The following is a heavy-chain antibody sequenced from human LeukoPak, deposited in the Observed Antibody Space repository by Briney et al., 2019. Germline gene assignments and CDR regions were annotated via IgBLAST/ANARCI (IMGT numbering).Heavy chain of an antibody. V-gene: IGHV1-8*01. J-gene: IGHJ4*02. Sequence: ASVKVPCKASGYTFTSYDINWVRQATGQGLEWMGWMNPNSGNTGYAQKFQGRVTMTRNTSISTAYMELSSLRSEDTAVYYCARGVSYGSGSYYAYWGQGPLVTVSS. CDR2: MNPNSGNT. D-gene: IGHD3-10*01. CDR1: GYTFTSYD. CDR3: ARGVSYGSGSYYAY.